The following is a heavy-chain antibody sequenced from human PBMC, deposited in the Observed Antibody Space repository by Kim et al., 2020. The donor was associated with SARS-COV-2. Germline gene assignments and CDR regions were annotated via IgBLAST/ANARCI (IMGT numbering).Heavy chain of an antibody. CDR2: IWYDGSNK. V-gene: IGHV3-33*01. D-gene: IGHD5-18*01. CDR1: GFTFSSYG. Sequence: GGSLRLSCAASGFTFSSYGMHWVRQAPGKGLEWVAVIWYDGSNKYYADSVKGRFTISRDNSKNTLYLQMNSLRAEDTAVYYCARDSITQVDTAMVSFDYCGQGTLVTVSS. CDR3: ARDSITQVDTAMVSFDY. J-gene: IGHJ4*02.